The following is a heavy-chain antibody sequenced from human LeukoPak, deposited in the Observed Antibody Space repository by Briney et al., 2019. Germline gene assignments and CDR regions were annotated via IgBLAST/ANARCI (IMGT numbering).Heavy chain of an antibody. J-gene: IGHJ6*03. CDR3: ARGFGSGPPMDV. D-gene: IGHD3-10*01. V-gene: IGHV3-23*01. CDR1: GSTFSNYA. Sequence: GGSLRLSCAASGSTFSNYAMSWVRQTPGKGLGWVSGISDSGDNTYYADSVKGRFTISRDNSKNTLFLQMNSLRAEDTATYYCARGFGSGPPMDVWGKGTTVTISS. CDR2: ISDSGDNT.